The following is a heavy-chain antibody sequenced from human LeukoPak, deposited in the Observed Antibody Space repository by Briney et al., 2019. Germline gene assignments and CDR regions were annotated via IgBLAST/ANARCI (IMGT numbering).Heavy chain of an antibody. D-gene: IGHD6-13*01. CDR2: VWYDGNNK. J-gene: IGHJ4*02. V-gene: IGHV3-33*01. Sequence: GGSLRLSCAASGFTFRSYGTHWVRQAPGKGLEWVAIVWYDGNNKYYADSVKGRFTVSRDNSKDTVSLQLNSLRAEDTAVYYCARGSEAAAGAFDYWGQGALVTVPS. CDR1: GFTFRSYG. CDR3: ARGSEAAAGAFDY.